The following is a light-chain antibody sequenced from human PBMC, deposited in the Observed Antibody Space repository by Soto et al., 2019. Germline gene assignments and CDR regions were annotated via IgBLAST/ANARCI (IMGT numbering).Light chain of an antibody. CDR1: QSISSW. CDR2: DAS. Sequence: DIQVTQSPSTLSASVGDRVTITCRASQSISSWVAWYQQKPGKAPKLLIYDASSLESGVPSRFSGSGSGTDFSLTISSLQPDDFATYYCQQYHSYYPWTFG. CDR3: QQYHSYYPWT. J-gene: IGKJ1*01. V-gene: IGKV1-5*01.